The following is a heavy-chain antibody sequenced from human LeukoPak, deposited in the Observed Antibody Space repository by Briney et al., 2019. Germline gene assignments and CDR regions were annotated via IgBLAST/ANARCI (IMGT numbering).Heavy chain of an antibody. CDR2: ISYDGSDK. D-gene: IGHD2-15*01. Sequence: GGSLRLSCTASGITFRCYALHWVRQAPGKGLQWMGVISYDGSDKYYADSVKGRFTISRDNSRNTLYLQMNSLRAEDTAIYYCARALDIVVVVAATRPLGYWGQGTLVTVSS. CDR1: GITFRCYA. CDR3: ARALDIVVVVAATRPLGY. J-gene: IGHJ4*02. V-gene: IGHV3-30*04.